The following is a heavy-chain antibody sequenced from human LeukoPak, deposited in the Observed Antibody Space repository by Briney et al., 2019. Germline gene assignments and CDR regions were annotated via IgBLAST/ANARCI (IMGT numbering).Heavy chain of an antibody. CDR1: GFTFNDYA. D-gene: IGHD2-21*01. CDR2: ISYDGYDK. CDR3: ARDFFPVVDSTWYEIGC. J-gene: IGHJ4*02. Sequence: PGGSLRLSCAASGFTFNDYAMYWVRQAPGKGLEWVTLISYDGYDKSYADSVRARFTISRDNSRNTLYLQMDSLRSEDTAVYYCARDFFPVVDSTWYEIGCWGQGTLVTVSS. V-gene: IGHV3-30*16.